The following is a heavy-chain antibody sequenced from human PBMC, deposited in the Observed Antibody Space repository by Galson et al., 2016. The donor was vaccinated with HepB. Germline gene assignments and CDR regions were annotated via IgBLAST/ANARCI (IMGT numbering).Heavy chain of an antibody. D-gene: IGHD1-1*01. CDR1: GLTFSSYG. V-gene: IGHV3-33*01. Sequence: SLRLSCAASGLTFSSYGMHWVRQAPGKGLEWVALIWYDGSNKYYADSVKGRFTISRDNSKNTLYLQMNSLRAEDTAVYYCARVLEGTSTGYFDLWGQGTLVTVSS. CDR2: IWYDGSNK. CDR3: ARVLEGTSTGYFDL. J-gene: IGHJ4*02.